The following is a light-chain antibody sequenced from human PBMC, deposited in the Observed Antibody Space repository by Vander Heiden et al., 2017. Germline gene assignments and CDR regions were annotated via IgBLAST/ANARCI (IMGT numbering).Light chain of an antibody. J-gene: IGKJ2*01. CDR3: QQYGSSPKYT. CDR2: GAS. V-gene: IGKV3-20*01. Sequence: DIVLTQSPGTLSLSPGERATLSCRASQSVRSSYLAWYQQKPGQAPRLLIYGASSRATGIPDRFSGRGSGTDFTLTISRLEPEDFAVYYCQQYGSSPKYTFGQGTKLEIK. CDR1: QSVRSSY.